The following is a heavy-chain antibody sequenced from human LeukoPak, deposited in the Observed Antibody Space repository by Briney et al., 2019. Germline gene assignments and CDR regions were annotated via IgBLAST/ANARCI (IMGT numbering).Heavy chain of an antibody. CDR3: ARSRIVGATFFDY. CDR1: GYSFTNYS. D-gene: IGHD1-26*01. CDR2: IYPGDSDT. J-gene: IGHJ4*02. Sequence: GESLKISCEGSGYSFTNYSIGWVRQMPGKGLEWMGIIYPGDSDTSYSPSFQGQVTLSADKSISTAYLQWSSLKASDTAMYYCARSRIVGATFFDYWGQGTLVTVSS. V-gene: IGHV5-51*01.